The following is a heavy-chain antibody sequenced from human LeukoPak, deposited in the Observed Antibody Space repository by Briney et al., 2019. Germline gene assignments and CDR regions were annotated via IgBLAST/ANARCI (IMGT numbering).Heavy chain of an antibody. CDR3: ARVWVVGATNGYFDY. V-gene: IGHV4-61*08. Sequence: KSSETLSLTCSVSGGSIRSLGYSRGWIRQPPGKGLEWIGYIYYSGSTNYNPSLKSRVTISVDTPKNQFSLKLSSVTAADTAVYYCARVWVVGATNGYFDYWGQGTLVTVSS. CDR1: GGSIRSLGYS. D-gene: IGHD1-26*01. J-gene: IGHJ4*02. CDR2: IYYSGST.